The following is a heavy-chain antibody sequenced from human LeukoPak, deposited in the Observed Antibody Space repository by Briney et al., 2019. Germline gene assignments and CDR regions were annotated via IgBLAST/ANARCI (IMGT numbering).Heavy chain of an antibody. CDR1: GFTFSSYW. J-gene: IGHJ3*02. D-gene: IGHD1-26*01. Sequence: GGSLRLSCAASGFTFSSYWMSWVRQAPGKGLEWVANIKQDGSEKYYVDSVKGRFTISRDNAKNSLYLQMNSLRAEDTAVYYCARPRGWELLEGAFGIWGQGTMVTVSS. CDR2: IKQDGSEK. V-gene: IGHV3-7*01. CDR3: ARPRGWELLEGAFGI.